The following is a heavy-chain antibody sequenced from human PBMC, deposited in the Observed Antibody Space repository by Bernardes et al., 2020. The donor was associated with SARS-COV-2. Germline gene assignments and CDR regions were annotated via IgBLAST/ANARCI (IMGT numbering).Heavy chain of an antibody. CDR2: INHSGST. V-gene: IGHV4-34*01. CDR3: ARVLRWFDP. CDR1: GGSFSGYY. Sequence: SETLSLSCAVYGGSFSGYYWSWIRQPPGKGLEWIGEINHSGSTNYNPSLKSRVTISVDTSKNQFSLKLSSVTAADTAVYYCARVLRWFDPWGQGTLVTVSS. J-gene: IGHJ5*02.